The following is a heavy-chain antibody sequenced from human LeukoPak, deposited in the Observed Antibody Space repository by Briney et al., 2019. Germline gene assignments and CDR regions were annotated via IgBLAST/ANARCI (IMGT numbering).Heavy chain of an antibody. CDR2: LYYSGST. J-gene: IGHJ4*02. CDR1: GGSISNHF. D-gene: IGHD5-24*01. V-gene: IGHV4-59*08. Sequence: SETLSLTCTVSGGSISNHFWSWIPQPPGKGLEWIGYLYYSGSTNYNPSLKRRVSISVETSKNQYSPLLSPTTAADTPVYYCTGQWMATIDYWGQGTLVTVSS. CDR3: TGQWMATIDY.